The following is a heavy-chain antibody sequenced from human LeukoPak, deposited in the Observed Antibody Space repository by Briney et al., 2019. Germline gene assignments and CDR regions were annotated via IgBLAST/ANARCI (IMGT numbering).Heavy chain of an antibody. Sequence: SETLSLTCTVSGYSISSGYYWGWIRQPPGKGLEWIGSIYHSGSTYYNPSLKSRVTISVDTSKNQFSLKLSSVTAADTAVYYCARLPMVRGVIPSNYMDVWGKGTTVTISS. CDR3: ARLPMVRGVIPSNYMDV. CDR1: GYSISSGYY. D-gene: IGHD3-10*01. CDR2: IYHSGST. J-gene: IGHJ6*03. V-gene: IGHV4-38-2*02.